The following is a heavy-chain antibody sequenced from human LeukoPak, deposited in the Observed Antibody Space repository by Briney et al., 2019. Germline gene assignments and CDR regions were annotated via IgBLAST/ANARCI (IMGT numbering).Heavy chain of an antibody. V-gene: IGHV4-34*01. D-gene: IGHD6-13*01. Sequence: PSETLSLTCAVYGGSFSGYYWSWIRQPPGKGLEWIGEINHSGSTNYNPSLKSQVTISVDTSKNQFSLKLSSVTAADTAVYYCARPDGYSSSWGFQHWGQGTLVTVSS. CDR3: ARPDGYSSSWGFQH. CDR2: INHSGST. CDR1: GGSFSGYY. J-gene: IGHJ1*01.